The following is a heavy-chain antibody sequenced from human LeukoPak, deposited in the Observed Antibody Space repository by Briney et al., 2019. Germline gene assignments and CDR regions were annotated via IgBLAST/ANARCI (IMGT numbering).Heavy chain of an antibody. Sequence: ASVKVSCKASGYTFTSYGISWVRQAPGQGLEWMGWISAYNGNTNYAQKLQGRVTMTTDTSTSTAYMELRSLRSDDTAVYYCARDPGLGWFGELFPRTRTHPNWFDPWGQGTLVTVSS. D-gene: IGHD3-10*01. CDR3: ARDPGLGWFGELFPRTRTHPNWFDP. CDR1: GYTFTSYG. J-gene: IGHJ5*02. V-gene: IGHV1-18*01. CDR2: ISAYNGNT.